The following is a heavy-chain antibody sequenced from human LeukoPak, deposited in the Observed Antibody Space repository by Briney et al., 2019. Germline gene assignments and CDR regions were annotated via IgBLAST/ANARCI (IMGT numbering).Heavy chain of an antibody. D-gene: IGHD6-13*01. CDR1: GFTFRSYA. J-gene: IGHJ5*02. CDR2: IIPIFGTA. CDR3: ARRLGIAAAATSGRNWFDP. Sequence: SSVKVSCKSSGFTFRSYAIRWVREAAAQELDWMGGIIPIFGTAKYAHKFRGRVTNTPEKHSRTHYMDVNGLTADDTAIYYFARRLGIAAAATSGRNWFDPYGQGTLVTVSS. V-gene: IGHV1-69*06.